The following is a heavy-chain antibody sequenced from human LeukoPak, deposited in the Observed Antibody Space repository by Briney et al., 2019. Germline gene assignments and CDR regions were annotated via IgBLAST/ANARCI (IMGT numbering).Heavy chain of an antibody. CDR3: AKSLFPRYCSSTSCYNGWFDP. J-gene: IGHJ5*02. V-gene: IGHV3-30-3*02. CDR1: GFTFSNYA. Sequence: GGSLRLSCAASGFTFSNYAIHWVRQAPGKGLEWVAAISYDGSNKYYADSVKGRFTISRDNSKNTLYLQMNSLRAEDTAVYYCAKSLFPRYCSSTSCYNGWFDPWGQGTLVTVSS. D-gene: IGHD2-2*02. CDR2: ISYDGSNK.